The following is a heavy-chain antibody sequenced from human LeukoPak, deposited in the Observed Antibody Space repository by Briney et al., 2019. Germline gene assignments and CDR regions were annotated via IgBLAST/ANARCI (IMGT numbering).Heavy chain of an antibody. CDR2: ISSSGSTI. J-gene: IGHJ4*02. V-gene: IGHV3-48*03. D-gene: IGHD3-3*01. CDR1: GFTFSSYE. CDR3: ARGPTIPPYYETKAQFGG. Sequence: GGSLRLSCAASGFTFSSYEMSWVRQAPGKGLEWVSYISSSGSTIYYADSVRGRFTVSRDNSKNSLYLQMNSLTTEDTALYYCARGPTIPPYYETKAQFGGWGQGTLVTVSS.